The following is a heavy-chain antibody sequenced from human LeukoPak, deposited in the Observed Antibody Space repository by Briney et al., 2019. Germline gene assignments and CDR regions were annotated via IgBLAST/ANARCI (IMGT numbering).Heavy chain of an antibody. J-gene: IGHJ6*03. D-gene: IGHD1-26*01. Sequence: PGGSLRLSCAASGFTFSSHGMHWVRQAPGKGLEWVANINQDGSEKYYVDSVKGRFIISRDNAENSVYLHMNSLRADDTAVYYFARDVRNRVGLNYFHQYMDVWGKGTTVTVSS. V-gene: IGHV3-7*01. CDR1: GFTFSSHG. CDR3: ARDVRNRVGLNYFHQYMDV. CDR2: INQDGSEK.